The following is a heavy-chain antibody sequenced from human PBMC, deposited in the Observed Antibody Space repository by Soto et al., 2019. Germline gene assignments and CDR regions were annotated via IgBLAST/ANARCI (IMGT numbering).Heavy chain of an antibody. V-gene: IGHV4-59*08. CDR2: VYYSGNT. CDR3: ARSPTMMVDYYFDS. CDR1: GGSISSYY. D-gene: IGHD3-22*01. Sequence: SETLSLTCTVSGGSISSYYWSWIRQPPWKGLGWIGYVYYSGNTNYNPSLKSRVTISVDTSKNQFSLKLSSVTAADTAVYYCARSPTMMVDYYFDSWGQGTLVTVSS. J-gene: IGHJ4*02.